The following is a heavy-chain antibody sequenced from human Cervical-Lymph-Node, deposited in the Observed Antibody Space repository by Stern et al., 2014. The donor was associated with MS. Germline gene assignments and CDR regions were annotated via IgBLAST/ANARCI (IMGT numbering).Heavy chain of an antibody. V-gene: IGHV3-30*18. D-gene: IGHD6-13*01. Sequence: VQLVESGGGVVQPGRSLRLSCEASGFTFSTYGMHWVRQAPGKGLEWVAVTSSDGSNKYDADSVKGRFTVSRDNSKNTLYLQMNSLRAEDTAVYYCAKRIAAAGTHPGTFDYWGQGTLVTVSS. J-gene: IGHJ4*02. CDR2: TSSDGSNK. CDR3: AKRIAAAGTHPGTFDY. CDR1: GFTFSTYG.